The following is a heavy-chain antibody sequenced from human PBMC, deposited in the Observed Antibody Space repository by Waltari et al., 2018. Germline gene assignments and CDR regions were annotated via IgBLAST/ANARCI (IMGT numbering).Heavy chain of an antibody. Sequence: QVQLVESGGGVVQPGRSLRLSCAASGFSFRMHGMDWVRQAPGKGLEWVAVNWDDGSKKFYADSVKGRFTVARDNSNNIAFLEMNSLRVEDTAVYDCARWRRTVSGTVAYDLWGQGTMVSVSS. J-gene: IGHJ3*01. V-gene: IGHV3-33*01. CDR2: NWDDGSKK. D-gene: IGHD6-19*01. CDR1: GFSFRMHG. CDR3: ARWRRTVSGTVAYDL.